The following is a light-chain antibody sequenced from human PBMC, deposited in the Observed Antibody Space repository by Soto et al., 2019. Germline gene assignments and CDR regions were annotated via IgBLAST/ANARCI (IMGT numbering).Light chain of an antibody. J-gene: IGLJ1*01. Sequence: QSVLTQPPSASGSPGQSVTISCTGTSSDVGGYTYVSWYQQHPGKAPKLMIYEVSKRPSGVPDRFSGSKSGNTASLTVSGLQAEDEADYYCSSYAGITTYVFGTGTKVTV. CDR2: EVS. V-gene: IGLV2-8*01. CDR1: SSDVGGYTY. CDR3: SSYAGITTYV.